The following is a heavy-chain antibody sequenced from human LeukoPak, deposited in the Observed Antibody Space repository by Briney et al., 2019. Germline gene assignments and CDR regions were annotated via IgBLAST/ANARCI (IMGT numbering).Heavy chain of an antibody. CDR3: AKNRGGTYKYYMDV. D-gene: IGHD1-1*01. Sequence: GGSLRLSCAASGFTFINYAMSWVRQAPGMGLEWLSYVSGSGGATYYAASVKGRFTISRDNSKNTVYLQMGSLRAEDTAVYYCAKNRGGTYKYYMDVWGNGTTVTVSS. J-gene: IGHJ6*03. CDR1: GFTFINYA. V-gene: IGHV3-23*01. CDR2: VSGSGGAT.